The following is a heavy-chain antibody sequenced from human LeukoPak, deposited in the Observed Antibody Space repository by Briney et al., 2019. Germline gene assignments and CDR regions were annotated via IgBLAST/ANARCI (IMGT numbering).Heavy chain of an antibody. CDR1: GYTFTGYY. CDR3: ARGGGYCSSTSCYGWFVP. CDR2: INPHSGGT. J-gene: IGHJ5*02. Sequence: ASLKVSCKASGYTFTGYYMHWVRQTPGQGLEWMGWINPHSGGTNYAQKFQGRVTMNRDTSISTPYMELSSLRSEDTAVYYCARGGGYCSSTSCYGWFVPWGEGTLVTVSS. V-gene: IGHV1-2*02. D-gene: IGHD2-2*01.